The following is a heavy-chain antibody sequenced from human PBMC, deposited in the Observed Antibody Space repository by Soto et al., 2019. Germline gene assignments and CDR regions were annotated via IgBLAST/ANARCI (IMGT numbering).Heavy chain of an antibody. Sequence: LRLACAASGSTFDDYAMQWVRQAPGKGLEWVSGISWNSGSIGYADSVKGRFTISRDNAKNSLYLQMNSLRAEDTALYYCAKGRHYYDSSGYYFGLVLAAFDIWGQGTMVTVSS. D-gene: IGHD3-22*01. V-gene: IGHV3-9*01. CDR3: AKGRHYYDSSGYYFGLVLAAFDI. CDR2: ISWNSGSI. J-gene: IGHJ3*02. CDR1: GSTFDDYA.